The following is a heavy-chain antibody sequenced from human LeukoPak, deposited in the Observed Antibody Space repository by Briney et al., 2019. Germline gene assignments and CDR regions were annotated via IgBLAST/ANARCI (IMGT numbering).Heavy chain of an antibody. CDR2: ISSSSSYI. D-gene: IGHD6-13*01. CDR3: AGSSWYYLGFDY. J-gene: IGHJ4*02. Sequence: GGSLRLSCAASGFTFSNYNMNWVRQAPGKGLEWVSSISSSSSYIYYADSVKGRFTISRDNAKNSLYLQMNSLRAEDTAVYYCAGSSWYYLGFDYWGQGTLVTVSS. CDR1: GFTFSNYN. V-gene: IGHV3-21*01.